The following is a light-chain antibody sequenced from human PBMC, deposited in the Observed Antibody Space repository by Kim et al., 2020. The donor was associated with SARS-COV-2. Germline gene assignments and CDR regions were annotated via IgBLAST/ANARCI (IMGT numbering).Light chain of an antibody. CDR1: QGIRTD. V-gene: IGKV1-6*01. CDR2: AIS. Sequence: ASVGGRVTITCRASQGIRTDVGWYQQKPGKAPKLLIYAISTLQSGVSSRFSGSGSGTDFTLTISSLQPEDSATYYCLQDDTYPWTFGQGTKVDIK. J-gene: IGKJ1*01. CDR3: LQDDTYPWT.